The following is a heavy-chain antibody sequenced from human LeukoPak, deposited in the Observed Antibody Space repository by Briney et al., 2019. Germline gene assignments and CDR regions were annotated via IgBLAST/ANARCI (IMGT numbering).Heavy chain of an antibody. CDR2: IYSGGTT. D-gene: IGHD5-24*01. V-gene: IGHV3-53*01. CDR1: GFTASTNH. J-gene: IGHJ4*02. CDR3: ARLGDGYNPDY. Sequence: PGGSLRLSCAASGFTASTNHLSWVRQAPGKGLEWVSVIYSGGTTYYADSVKGRFTVSRDNAKNTLYLHMNSLRAEDTAVYYCARLGDGYNPDYWGQGTLVAVSS.